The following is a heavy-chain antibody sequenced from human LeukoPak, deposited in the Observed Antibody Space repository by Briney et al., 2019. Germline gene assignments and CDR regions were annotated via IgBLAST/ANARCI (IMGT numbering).Heavy chain of an antibody. J-gene: IGHJ6*03. Sequence: SVKVSCKASGGTFSSYAISWVRQAPGQGLEWMGRMIPIVGIANYAQKFRGRVTITADKSTSTAYMELSSLRSEDTAVYYCARGLLLGTGNYYYYYMDVWGKGTTVTVSS. CDR1: GGTFSSYA. CDR2: MIPIVGIA. CDR3: ARGLLLGTGNYYYYYMDV. D-gene: IGHD1-1*01. V-gene: IGHV1-69*04.